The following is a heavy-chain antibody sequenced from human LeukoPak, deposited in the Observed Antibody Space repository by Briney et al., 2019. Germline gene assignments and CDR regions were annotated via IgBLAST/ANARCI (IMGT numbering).Heavy chain of an antibody. Sequence: GGSLRLSCAASGFTFSSYAMSWVRQAPGKGLEWVSAISGSGGSTYYADSVKGRFTISRDNSKNTLYLQMNSLRAEDTAVYYCAKDPSRVWFGELLSSPFDYWGQGTLVTVSS. V-gene: IGHV3-23*01. CDR1: GFTFSSYA. CDR3: AKDPSRVWFGELLSSPFDY. D-gene: IGHD3-10*01. J-gene: IGHJ4*02. CDR2: ISGSGGST.